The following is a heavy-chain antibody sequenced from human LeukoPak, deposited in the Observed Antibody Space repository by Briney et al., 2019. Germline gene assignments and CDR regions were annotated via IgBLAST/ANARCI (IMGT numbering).Heavy chain of an antibody. V-gene: IGHV1-69*04. CDR2: IIPIFGIA. CDR3: ARDLTYCSSTSYYTGHYYYYYGMDV. CDR1: GGTFSSYA. D-gene: IGHD2-2*02. Sequence: SVKVSCKASGGTFSSYAISWARQAPGQGLEWMGRIIPIFGIANYAQEFPGRVTITADKSTSTAYMDLSSLRSEDTAMYYCARDLTYCSSTSYYTGHYYYYYGMDVWGQGTTVTVSS. J-gene: IGHJ6*02.